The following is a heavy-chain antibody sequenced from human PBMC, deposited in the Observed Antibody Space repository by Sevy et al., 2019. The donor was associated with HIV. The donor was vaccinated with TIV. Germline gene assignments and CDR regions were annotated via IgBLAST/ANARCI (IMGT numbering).Heavy chain of an antibody. CDR3: ARTIVSGTMIDIDY. Sequence: ASVKVSCKASGYTFTDYWIHWVRQAPGQGLEWMGRIKPSGGAPNYARMFQDRITVTSDTSITTAYLELNYLSSDDTAVYYCARTIVSGTMIDIDYWGQGTLVTVSS. CDR2: IKPSGGAP. V-gene: IGHV1-2*06. J-gene: IGHJ4*02. D-gene: IGHD1-26*01. CDR1: GYTFTDYW.